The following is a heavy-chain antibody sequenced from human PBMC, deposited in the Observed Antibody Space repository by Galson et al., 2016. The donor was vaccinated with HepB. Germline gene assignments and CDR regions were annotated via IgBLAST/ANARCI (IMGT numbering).Heavy chain of an antibody. V-gene: IGHV3-7*01. J-gene: IGHJ4*02. CDR3: ARWRHYSDTSGSFLAY. CDR2: IKEDGSEK. CDR1: GFTFSTYW. Sequence: SLRLSCAASGFTFSTYWMSWVRQTPGKGLEWVANIKEDGSEKYYVDSVRGRFTLSRDNANNSLYLQMNSLRAEDTAVYYCARWRHYSDTSGSFLAYWCQGTLGTVSS. D-gene: IGHD3-22*01.